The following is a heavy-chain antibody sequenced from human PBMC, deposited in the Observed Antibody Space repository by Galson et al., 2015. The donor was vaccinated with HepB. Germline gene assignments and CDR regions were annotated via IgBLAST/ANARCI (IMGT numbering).Heavy chain of an antibody. Sequence: SLRLSCAASGFPFSSHAMHWVRQAPGKGPEWVAVISNDGSNKYYADSVKGRCTISRDNSKKTLYLQMNSLRAEDTAVYYCAKDRHASGSYGDFDLWGRGTLVTVSS. CDR3: AKDRHASGSYGDFDL. D-gene: IGHD3-10*01. CDR2: ISNDGSNK. J-gene: IGHJ2*01. CDR1: GFPFSSHA. V-gene: IGHV3-30*18.